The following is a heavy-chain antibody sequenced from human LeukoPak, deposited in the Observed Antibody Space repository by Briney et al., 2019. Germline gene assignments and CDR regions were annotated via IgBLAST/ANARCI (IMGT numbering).Heavy chain of an antibody. CDR2: IYYSGST. V-gene: IGHV4-59*01. D-gene: IGHD6-19*01. Sequence: PSETLSLTCTVSGGSISSYYWSWIRQPPGKGLEWIGYIYYSGSTNCNPSRKSRVTIAVDTSKNQFSLNLSSVTAADTAVYYCARDLLSTAGYFDYWGQGTLVTVSS. CDR3: ARDLLSTAGYFDY. J-gene: IGHJ4*02. CDR1: GGSISSYY.